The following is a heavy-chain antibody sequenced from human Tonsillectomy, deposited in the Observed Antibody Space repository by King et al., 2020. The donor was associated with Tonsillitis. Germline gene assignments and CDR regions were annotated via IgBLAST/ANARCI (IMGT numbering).Heavy chain of an antibody. V-gene: IGHV4-30-4*07. D-gene: IGHD2-15*01. CDR2: IYYSGST. J-gene: IGHJ4*02. CDR3: ARVRLVAGLGYCSGGRCYSSYFDY. Sequence: QLQESGPGLVKPSQTLSLTCAVSGGSISSGGYSWSWIRQPPGKGLEWIGYIYYSGSTYYNPSLKSRVTISVDTSKNQFSLKLSSVTAADTAVYYCARVRLVAGLGYCSGGRCYSSYFDYWGQGTLVTVSS. CDR1: GGSISSGGYS.